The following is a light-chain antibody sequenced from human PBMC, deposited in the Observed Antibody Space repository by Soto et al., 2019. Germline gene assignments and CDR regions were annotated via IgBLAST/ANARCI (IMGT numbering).Light chain of an antibody. Sequence: DIQMTQSPSSLSASVGDRVTITCRASQTTDNNLNWYQQKPGKAPRLLIYVAFSLQSGVPSRFSGSGSGTDFTLTISSLQPDDFATYFCQQSFSIPYTFGQGTILEIK. CDR1: QTTDNN. V-gene: IGKV1-39*01. J-gene: IGKJ2*01. CDR2: VAF. CDR3: QQSFSIPYT.